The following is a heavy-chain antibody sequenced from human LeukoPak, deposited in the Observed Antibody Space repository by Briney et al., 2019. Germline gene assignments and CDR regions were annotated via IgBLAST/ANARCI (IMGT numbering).Heavy chain of an antibody. J-gene: IGHJ3*02. CDR2: IIPIFDTP. CDR3: ARRLTLVRGVSGTDAFDI. CDR1: GGTFSSYA. D-gene: IGHD3-10*01. V-gene: IGHV1-69*06. Sequence: ASVKVSCKASGGTFSSYAISWVRQAPGQGLEWMGGIIPIFDTPNYAQKFQGRVTITADKSTSTAYMELSSLSSEDTAMYFCARRLTLVRGVSGTDAFDIWGQGTMVTVSS.